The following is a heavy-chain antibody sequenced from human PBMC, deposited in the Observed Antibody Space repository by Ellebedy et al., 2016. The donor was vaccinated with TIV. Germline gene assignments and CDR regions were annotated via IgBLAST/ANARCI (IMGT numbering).Heavy chain of an antibody. CDR2: ISHDGSNE. J-gene: IGHJ4*02. V-gene: IGHV3-30*03. CDR1: GFTFSSYG. Sequence: GESLKISCAASGFTFSSYGMHWVRQAPGKGLEWVAVISHDGSNEYYADSVKGRFTISRDNSKNTLYLQMNSLRAEDTAVYYCARTPPDSTAYYVAWGQGTLVTVSS. D-gene: IGHD3-22*01. CDR3: ARTPPDSTAYYVA.